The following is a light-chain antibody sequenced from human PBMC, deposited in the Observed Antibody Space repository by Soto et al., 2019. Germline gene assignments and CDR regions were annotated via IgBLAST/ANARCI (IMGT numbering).Light chain of an antibody. CDR2: STS. Sequence: QAVVTQEPSLTVSPGGTVTLTCASSTGAVTSGFYPNWVQQKPGQAPRALIYSTSNKYSWTPARFSGSLLGDKAALTLSGVQPEDEAQYYCLLYYGGAVVFGGGTQLTVL. J-gene: IGLJ2*01. CDR3: LLYYGGAVV. V-gene: IGLV7-43*01. CDR1: TGAVTSGFY.